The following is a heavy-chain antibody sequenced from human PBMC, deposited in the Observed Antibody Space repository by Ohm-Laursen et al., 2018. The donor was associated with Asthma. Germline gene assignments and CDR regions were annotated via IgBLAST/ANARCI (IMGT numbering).Heavy chain of an antibody. D-gene: IGHD6-13*01. J-gene: IGHJ4*02. CDR3: ARDSVSRAAAGTPLDWDY. V-gene: IGHV3-30*03. Sequence: SSLRLSCAASGFTFSSYGMHWVRQAPGKGLEWVAVISYDGSNKYYADSVKGRFTISRDNSKNTLYLQMNSLRAEDTAVYYCARDSVSRAAAGTPLDWDYWGQGTLVTVSS. CDR2: ISYDGSNK. CDR1: GFTFSSYG.